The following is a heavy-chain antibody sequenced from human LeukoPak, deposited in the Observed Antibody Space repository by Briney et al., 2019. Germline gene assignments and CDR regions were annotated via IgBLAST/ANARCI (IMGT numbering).Heavy chain of an antibody. J-gene: IGHJ4*02. D-gene: IGHD3-10*01. Sequence: GGSLRLSCAASGFTFSSYAMSWVRQAPGKGLEWVSAISGSGGSTYYTDSVKGRFTISRDNSKNTLYLQMNSLRAEDTAVYYCAKHRSALSVRFDYWGQGTLVTVSS. V-gene: IGHV3-23*01. CDR2: ISGSGGST. CDR1: GFTFSSYA. CDR3: AKHRSALSVRFDY.